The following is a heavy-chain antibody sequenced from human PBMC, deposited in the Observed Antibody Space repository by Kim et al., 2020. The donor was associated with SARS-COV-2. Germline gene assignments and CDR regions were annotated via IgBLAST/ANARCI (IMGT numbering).Heavy chain of an antibody. CDR3: ARATEGYGDYDY. CDR1: GDSISSYY. V-gene: IGHV4-59*13. CDR2: IYYSGST. J-gene: IGHJ4*02. D-gene: IGHD4-17*01. Sequence: SETLSLTCTVSGDSISSYYWSWIRQPPGKGLEWIGYIYYSGSTNYNPSLKSRVTISVDTSKNQFSLKLSSVTAADTAVYYCARATEGYGDYDYWGQGTLVTVSS.